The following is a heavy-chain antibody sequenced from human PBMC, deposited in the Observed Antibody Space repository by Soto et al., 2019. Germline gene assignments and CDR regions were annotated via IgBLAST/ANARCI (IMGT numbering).Heavy chain of an antibody. CDR3: GRVSHYVPVVPAAIGNYYYYMDV. Sequence: ASVKVSCKASGYTFTSYDINWVRQATGQGLEWMGWMNPNSGNTGYAQKFQGRVTMTRNTSISTAYMELSSLRSEDTAVYYCGRVSHYVPVVPAAIGNYYYYMDVWGKGTTVTVSS. CDR1: GYTFTSYD. V-gene: IGHV1-8*01. J-gene: IGHJ6*03. CDR2: MNPNSGNT. D-gene: IGHD2-2*01.